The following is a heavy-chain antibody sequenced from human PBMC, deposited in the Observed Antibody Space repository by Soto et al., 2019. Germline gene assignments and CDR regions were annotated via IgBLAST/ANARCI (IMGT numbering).Heavy chain of an antibody. D-gene: IGHD5-18*01. CDR1: GLTFTSYS. CDR3: ARDSVYTYGFDY. J-gene: IGHJ4*02. Sequence: EVQLVESGGGLVQPGGSLRLSCAASGLTFTSYSMNWVRQAPGKGLEWVSFISSSSSTIYYADSVKGRFTISRDNAKNSLYLQMNSMRDEDTAVYYCARDSVYTYGFDYWGQGTLVTVSS. V-gene: IGHV3-48*02. CDR2: ISSSSSTI.